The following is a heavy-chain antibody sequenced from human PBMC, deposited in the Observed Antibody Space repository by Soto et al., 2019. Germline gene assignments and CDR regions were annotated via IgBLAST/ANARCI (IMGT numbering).Heavy chain of an antibody. CDR3: ARHEEEGPFDY. J-gene: IGHJ4*02. CDR1: GYSFTSYW. V-gene: IGHV5-10-1*01. Sequence: PGESLKISCQGSGYSFTSYWITWVRQMPGKGLEWMGRIDPSDSYTNYSPSFQGHVTISVDESTSTAHLQWSSLKASDIATYYCARHEEEGPFDYWGQGTPVTLSS. CDR2: IDPSDSYT.